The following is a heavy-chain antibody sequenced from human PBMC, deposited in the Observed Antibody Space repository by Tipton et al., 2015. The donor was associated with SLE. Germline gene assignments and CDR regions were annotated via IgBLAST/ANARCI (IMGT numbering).Heavy chain of an antibody. Sequence: SLRLSCAASGFTFSRYGMHWVRQAPGKSLEWVAFIRFDGNVKQYADSVKGRFTISRDNSKDTVYLQMNTLRAEDTAVYYCARGAGGYMDVWGKGTTVTVSS. CDR3: ARGAGGYMDV. J-gene: IGHJ6*03. D-gene: IGHD6-19*01. CDR1: GFTFSRYG. CDR2: IRFDGNVK. V-gene: IGHV3-30*02.